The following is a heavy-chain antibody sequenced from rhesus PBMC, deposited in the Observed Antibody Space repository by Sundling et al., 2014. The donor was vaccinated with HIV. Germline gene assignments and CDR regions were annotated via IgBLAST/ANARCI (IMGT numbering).Heavy chain of an antibody. D-gene: IGHD1-44*02. V-gene: IGHV4S10*01. CDR2: IFGSYTHT. CDR3: ARAGVIVGATEIDY. J-gene: IGHJ4*01. Sequence: QVQLQESGPGVVKPSETLSLTCAVSGGSISDNYRWSWIRQPPGKGLDCIGHIFGSYTHTNYNPSLKSRVTISKDTSKNQFSLNLSSVTAADTAVYYCARAGVIVGATEIDYWGQGVLVTVSS. CDR1: GGSISDNYR.